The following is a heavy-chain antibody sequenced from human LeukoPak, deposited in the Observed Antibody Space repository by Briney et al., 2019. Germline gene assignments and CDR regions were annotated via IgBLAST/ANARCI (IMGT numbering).Heavy chain of an antibody. J-gene: IGHJ5*02. D-gene: IGHD2-2*01. CDR2: IWYDGSNK. Sequence: PGGSLRLSCAASGFTFSSYGMHWARQAPGKGLEWVAVIWYDGSNKYYADSVKGRFTISRDNSKNTLYLQMNSLRAEDTAVYYCARGPDIVVVPAKNWFDPWGQGTLVTVSS. CDR1: GFTFSSYG. V-gene: IGHV3-33*01. CDR3: ARGPDIVVVPAKNWFDP.